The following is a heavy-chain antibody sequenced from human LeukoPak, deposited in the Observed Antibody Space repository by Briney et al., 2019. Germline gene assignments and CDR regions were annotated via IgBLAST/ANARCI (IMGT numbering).Heavy chain of an antibody. D-gene: IGHD2-2*02. CDR2: INHSGST. V-gene: IGHV4-34*01. J-gene: IGHJ5*02. CDR1: GGSFSGYY. Sequence: SETLSLTCAVYGGSFSGYYWSWIRQPPGKGLEWIGEINHSGSTNYNPSLKSRVTISVDTSKNQFSLKLSSVTAADTAVYYCARGEVPAAIGLAQFDPWGQGTLVTVSS. CDR3: ARGEVPAAIGLAQFDP.